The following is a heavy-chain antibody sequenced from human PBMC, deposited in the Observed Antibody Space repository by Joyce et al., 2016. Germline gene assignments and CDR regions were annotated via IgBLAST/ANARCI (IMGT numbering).Heavy chain of an antibody. J-gene: IGHJ5*02. CDR3: AKDDDYLEYGPFDL. D-gene: IGHD4-11*01. V-gene: IGHV3-30*18. CDR2: ISYDGSDK. CDR1: GFTFSDHA. Sequence: QVQLVESGGGVVQPGTSLRLSCAASGFTFSDHAIHWVRQAPGKGLEWGALISYDGSDKYYGDSVRGRFTISRDNSKNTLSLQMDSLRAEDTAVYYCAKDDDYLEYGPFDLWGQGTLVTVSS.